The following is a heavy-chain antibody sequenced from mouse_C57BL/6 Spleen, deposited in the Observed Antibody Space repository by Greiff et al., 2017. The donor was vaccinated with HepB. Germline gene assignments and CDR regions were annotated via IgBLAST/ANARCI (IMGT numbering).Heavy chain of an antibody. Sequence: VKLQQPGAELVKPGASVKLSCKASGYTFTSYWMHWVKQWPGQGLEWIGMIHPNSGSTNYNEKFKSKATLTVDKSSSTAYMQLSSLTSEDSAVYYCARKEGFYDWFAYWGQGTLVTVSA. D-gene: IGHD2-12*01. CDR3: ARKEGFYDWFAY. CDR1: GYTFTSYW. V-gene: IGHV1-64*01. J-gene: IGHJ3*01. CDR2: IHPNSGST.